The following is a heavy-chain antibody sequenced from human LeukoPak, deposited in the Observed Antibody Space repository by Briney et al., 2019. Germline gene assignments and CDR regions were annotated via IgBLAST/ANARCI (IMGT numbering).Heavy chain of an antibody. D-gene: IGHD5-12*01. CDR1: GFTFSSYA. CDR3: ARDQGGTWLRLRGYFDY. Sequence: PGGSLRLSCAASGFTFSSYAMHWVRQAPGKGRGWVAVISYDGSKKYYADSVKGRFTISRDNSKNTLYLQMNSLRAEATAVYYCARDQGGTWLRLRGYFDYWGQGTLVTVSS. CDR2: ISYDGSKK. V-gene: IGHV3-30*01. J-gene: IGHJ4*02.